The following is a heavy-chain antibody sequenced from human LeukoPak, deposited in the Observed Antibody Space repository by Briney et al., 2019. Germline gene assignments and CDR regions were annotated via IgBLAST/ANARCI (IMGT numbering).Heavy chain of an antibody. CDR1: GYTFTSYC. J-gene: IGHJ4*02. V-gene: IGHV1-18*01. CDR3: ARGGITMVRGVIRTEY. CDR2: ISAYNGNT. Sequence: ASVKVSCKASGYTFTSYCISWVRQAPGQGLEWMGWISAYNGNTNYAQKLQGRVTMTTDTSTSTAYMELRSLRSDDTAVYYCARGGITMVRGVIRTEYWGQGTLVTVSS. D-gene: IGHD3-10*01.